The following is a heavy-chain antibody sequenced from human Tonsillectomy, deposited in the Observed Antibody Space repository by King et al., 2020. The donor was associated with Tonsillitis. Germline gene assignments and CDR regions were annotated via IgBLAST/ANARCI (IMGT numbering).Heavy chain of an antibody. Sequence: VQLVESGAEVKEPGASVKVSCKASGYTFTTYHMHWVRQAPGQGLDGVGIINPSNCFTYYPHKFQGRVTITRDTSTSTVYMELSSLRPEDTAVYYCARELGTTCAFDHWGQGTLVTVSS. D-gene: IGHD2/OR15-2a*01. CDR1: GYTFTTYH. CDR3: ARELGTTCAFDH. J-gene: IGHJ4*02. CDR2: INPSNCFT. V-gene: IGHV1-46*01.